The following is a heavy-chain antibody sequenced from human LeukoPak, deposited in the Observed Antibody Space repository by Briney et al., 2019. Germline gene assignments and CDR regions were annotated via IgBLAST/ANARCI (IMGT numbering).Heavy chain of an antibody. Sequence: SETLSLTCTVSGGSISSYYWSWIRQPPGKGLEWIGYIYYSGSTNYNPSLKSRVTISVDTSKNQFSLKLSSVTAADTAVYYCARDREAGYSSGRDIWGQGTMVTVSS. V-gene: IGHV4-59*01. CDR1: GGSISSYY. CDR3: ARDREAGYSSGRDI. D-gene: IGHD6-19*01. CDR2: IYYSGST. J-gene: IGHJ3*02.